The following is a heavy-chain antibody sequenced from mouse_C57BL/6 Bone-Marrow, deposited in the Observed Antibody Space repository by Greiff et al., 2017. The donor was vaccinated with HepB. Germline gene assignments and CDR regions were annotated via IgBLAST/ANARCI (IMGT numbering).Heavy chain of an antibody. D-gene: IGHD1-1*01. CDR3: ARPRYYGSNYAMDY. J-gene: IGHJ4*01. Sequence: EVMLVESGGDLVKPGGSLKLSCAASGFTFSSYGMSWVRQTPDKRLEWVATISSGGSYTYYPDSVKGRFTISRDNAKNTLYLQMSSLKSEDTAMYYCARPRYYGSNYAMDYWGQGTSVTVSS. CDR2: ISSGGSYT. CDR1: GFTFSSYG. V-gene: IGHV5-6*01.